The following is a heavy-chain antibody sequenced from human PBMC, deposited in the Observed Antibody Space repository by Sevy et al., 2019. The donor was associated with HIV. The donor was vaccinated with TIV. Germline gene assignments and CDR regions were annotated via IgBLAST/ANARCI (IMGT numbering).Heavy chain of an antibody. CDR1: GFTFSRYW. V-gene: IGHV3-48*04. CDR3: ARDHVKDGDLGDYYYSAMDV. J-gene: IGHJ6*02. Sequence: GGSLRLSCAASGFTFSRYWMSWVRQAPGKGLEWVSYISSSGDTIYYADSVKGRFTISRDNARNSLYLQMNSLRAEDTAVYYCARDHVKDGDLGDYYYSAMDVWGQGTTVTVSS. CDR2: ISSSGDTI. D-gene: IGHD4-17*01.